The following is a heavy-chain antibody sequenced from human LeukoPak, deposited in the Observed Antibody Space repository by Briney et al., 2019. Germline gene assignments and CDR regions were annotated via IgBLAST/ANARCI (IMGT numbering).Heavy chain of an antibody. CDR3: ARGPGYCSSTGCYLYYYGMDV. CDR2: INHSGST. Sequence: SETLSLTCAVYGGSFSGYYWSWIRQPPGKGLEWIGEINHSGSTNYNPSLKSRVTISVDTSKNQFSLKLSSVTAADTAVYYCARGPGYCSSTGCYLYYYGMDVWGQGTTVTVSS. CDR1: GGSFSGYY. J-gene: IGHJ6*02. V-gene: IGHV4-34*01. D-gene: IGHD2-2*01.